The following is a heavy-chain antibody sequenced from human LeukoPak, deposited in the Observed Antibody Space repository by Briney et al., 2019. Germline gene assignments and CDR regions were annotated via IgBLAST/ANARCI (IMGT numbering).Heavy chain of an antibody. CDR1: GFSLSTSGVG. D-gene: IGHD6-13*01. V-gene: IGHV2-5*02. CDR2: IYRDDDN. CDR3: AHAGYTSSWWFIDY. Sequence: SGPTLVNPTQTLTLTCTFSGFSLSTSGVGVGWIRQPPGKALEWLALIYRDDDNRYSPSLESRLTLTKDTSKNQVVLTMTNMDPVDTATYYCAHAGYTSSWWFIDYWGQGTLVTVSS. J-gene: IGHJ4*02.